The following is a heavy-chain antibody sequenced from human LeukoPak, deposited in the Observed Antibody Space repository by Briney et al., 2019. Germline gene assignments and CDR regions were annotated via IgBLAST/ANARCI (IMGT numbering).Heavy chain of an antibody. V-gene: IGHV3-23*01. CDR2: ISGSGGST. D-gene: IGHD3-22*01. J-gene: IGHJ4*02. CDR1: GFTFSSYA. CDR3: AKSRGTMIVVVGYFDY. Sequence: PGGSLRLSCAASGFTFSSYAMSWVRQAPGKGLEWVSAISGSGGSTYYADSVKGRFTISRDNSKNTLYLQMNSLRAEDTAVYYCAKSRGTMIVVVGYFDYWGQGTLVTVSS.